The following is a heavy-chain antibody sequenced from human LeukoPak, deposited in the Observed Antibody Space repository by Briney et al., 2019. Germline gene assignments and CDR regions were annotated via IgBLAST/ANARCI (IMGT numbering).Heavy chain of an antibody. V-gene: IGHV3-53*01. Sequence: GGSLRLSCAASGFTVSSNYMSWVRQAPGKGLEWVSVIYSDGSTYYADSVKGRFTISRDNCKNTLYLQMNSLRAEDTAVYYCARYSSSWYSPFDYWGQGTLVTVSS. CDR1: GFTVSSNY. CDR2: IYSDGST. D-gene: IGHD6-13*01. J-gene: IGHJ4*02. CDR3: ARYSSSWYSPFDY.